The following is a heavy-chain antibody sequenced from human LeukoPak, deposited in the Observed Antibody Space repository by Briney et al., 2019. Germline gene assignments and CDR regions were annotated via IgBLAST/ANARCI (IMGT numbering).Heavy chain of an antibody. CDR3: ARKDTGYYYDSSAPSNWFDP. D-gene: IGHD3-22*01. Sequence: SETLSLTCTVSGGSISSYYWSWIRQPPGKGLEWIGYIYYSGGTNYNPSLKSRVTISVDTSKNQFSLRLSSVTAADTAVYYCARKDTGYYYDSSAPSNWFDPWGQGALVTVSS. V-gene: IGHV4-59*01. CDR1: GGSISSYY. CDR2: IYYSGGT. J-gene: IGHJ5*02.